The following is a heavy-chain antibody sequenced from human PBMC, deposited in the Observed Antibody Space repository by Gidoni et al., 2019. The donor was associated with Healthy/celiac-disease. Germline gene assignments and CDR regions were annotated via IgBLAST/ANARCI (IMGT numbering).Heavy chain of an antibody. Sequence: QVQLQESGPGLVTPSETLSLTCTVSGYSISSGYYWGWIRQPPGKGLEWIGSIYHSGITYYNPSLKSRVTISVDTSKNQFSLKLSSVTAADTAVYYCARGRIQLWSQTDYWGQGTLVTVSS. D-gene: IGHD5-18*01. V-gene: IGHV4-38-2*02. J-gene: IGHJ4*02. CDR2: IYHSGIT. CDR1: GYSISSGYY. CDR3: ARGRIQLWSQTDY.